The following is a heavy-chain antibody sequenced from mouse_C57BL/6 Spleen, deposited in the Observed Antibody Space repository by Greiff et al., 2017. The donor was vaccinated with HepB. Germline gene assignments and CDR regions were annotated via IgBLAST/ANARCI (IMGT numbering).Heavy chain of an antibody. CDR3: ARESHRAMDY. V-gene: IGHV5-16*01. Sequence: EVKLMESEGGLVQPGSSMKLSCTASGFTFSDYYMAWVRQVPEKGLEWVANINYDGSSTYYLDSLKSRFIISRDNAKNILYLQMSSLKSEDTATYYCARESHRAMDYWGQGTSVTVSS. J-gene: IGHJ4*01. CDR1: GFTFSDYY. CDR2: INYDGSST.